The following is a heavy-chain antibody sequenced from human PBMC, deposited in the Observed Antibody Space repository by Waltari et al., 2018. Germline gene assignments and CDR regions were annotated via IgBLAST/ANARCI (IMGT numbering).Heavy chain of an antibody. CDR3: AGGRSSSFFHMDV. J-gene: IGHJ6*03. CDR1: GYTFTGYY. CDR2: INPNSGGK. V-gene: IGHV1-2*02. Sequence: QVQLVQSGAEVKKPGASVKVSCKASGYTFTGYYMHWVRQAPGQGLECMGWINPNSGGKNCAQKLQGRVTMTRDTSISTAYMELSRLRSDDTAVYYCAGGRSSSFFHMDVWGKGTTVTVSS. D-gene: IGHD6-6*01.